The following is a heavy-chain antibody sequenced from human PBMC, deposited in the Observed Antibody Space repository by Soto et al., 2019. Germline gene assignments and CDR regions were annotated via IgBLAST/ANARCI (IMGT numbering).Heavy chain of an antibody. CDR3: ARVRDDCSGGSCYSYYYYGMDV. V-gene: IGHV1-69*01. CDR1: GGTFSSYA. J-gene: IGHJ6*02. CDR2: IIPIFGTA. D-gene: IGHD2-15*01. Sequence: QVQLVQSGAEVKKPGSSVKVSCKASGGTFSSYAISWVRQAPGQRLEWMGGIIPIFGTANYAQKFQGRVTITADESTSTAYMELSSLRSEDTAVYYCARVRDDCSGGSCYSYYYYGMDVWGQGTTVTVSS.